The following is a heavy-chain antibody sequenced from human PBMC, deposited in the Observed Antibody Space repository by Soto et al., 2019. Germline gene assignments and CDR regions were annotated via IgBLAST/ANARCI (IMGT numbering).Heavy chain of an antibody. CDR3: ARGTTPGATANFDY. Sequence: GGSMRLSNAASGLNFSDFYMSWIRQDQGKGLEWVSYISSSSSYTNYADSVKGRFTISRDNAKNSLYLQMNSLRAEDTAVYYCARGTTPGATANFDYWGQGTLVTVSS. D-gene: IGHD1-26*01. J-gene: IGHJ4*02. CDR1: GLNFSDFY. V-gene: IGHV3-11*06. CDR2: ISSSSSYT.